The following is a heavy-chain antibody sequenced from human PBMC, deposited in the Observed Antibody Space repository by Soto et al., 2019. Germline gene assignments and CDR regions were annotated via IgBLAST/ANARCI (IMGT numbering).Heavy chain of an antibody. V-gene: IGHV4-31*03. J-gene: IGHJ3*02. CDR2: IYYSGST. CDR1: GGSISSGGYY. Sequence: QVQLQESGPGLVKPSQTLSLTCTVSGGSISSGGYYWSWIRQHPGKGLEWIGYIYYSGSTYYNPSRKSRVTISVDTSKNQFSLKLSSVTAADTAVYYCARDRRRWLQSGGAFDIWGQGTLVTVSS. D-gene: IGHD5-12*01. CDR3: ARDRRRWLQSGGAFDI.